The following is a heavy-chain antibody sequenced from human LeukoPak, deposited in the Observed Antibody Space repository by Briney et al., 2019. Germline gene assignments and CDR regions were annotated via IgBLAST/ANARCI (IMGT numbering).Heavy chain of an antibody. CDR3: ARGSRDGPFDY. CDR2: IDGGGYT. Sequence: GGSLRLSCAASGFTVSSTYMTWVRQAPGKGLEWVSVIDGGGYTFYADSVKGRFSISSDNSKNTLYLQMNSLRGEDTAVYYCARGSRDGPFDYWGQGTLVSV. CDR1: GFTVSSTY. J-gene: IGHJ4*02. V-gene: IGHV3-53*01. D-gene: IGHD5-24*01.